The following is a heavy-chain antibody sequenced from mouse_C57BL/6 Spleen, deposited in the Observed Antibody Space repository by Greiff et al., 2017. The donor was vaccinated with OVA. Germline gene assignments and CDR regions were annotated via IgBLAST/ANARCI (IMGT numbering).Heavy chain of an antibody. J-gene: IGHJ1*03. V-gene: IGHV3-6*01. D-gene: IGHD2-3*01. CDR2: ISYDGSN. Sequence: EVQLQESGPGLVKPSQSLSLTCSVTGYSITSGYYWNWIRQFPGNKLEWMGYISYDGSNNYNPSLKNRISITRDTSKNQFFLKLNSVTTEDTATYYCARGGGYDGYYDWYFDVWGTGTTVTVSS. CDR3: ARGGGYDGYYDWYFDV. CDR1: GYSITSGYY.